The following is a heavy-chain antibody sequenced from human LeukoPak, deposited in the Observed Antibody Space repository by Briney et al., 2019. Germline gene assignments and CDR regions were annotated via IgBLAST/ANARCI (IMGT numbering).Heavy chain of an antibody. CDR1: GFTFSTYS. J-gene: IGHJ4*02. CDR2: ILTNGNII. CDR3: VKDGGRYGSGSYYLGY. D-gene: IGHD3-10*01. Sequence: GGSLRLSCAASGFTFSTYSMNWVRQAPGKGLEWVSYILTNGNIIYYGDSVKGRFTVSRDNAKNTLHLQMSSLRAEDTAVYYCVKDGGRYGSGSYYLGYWGQGSLVTVSS. V-gene: IGHV3-48*01.